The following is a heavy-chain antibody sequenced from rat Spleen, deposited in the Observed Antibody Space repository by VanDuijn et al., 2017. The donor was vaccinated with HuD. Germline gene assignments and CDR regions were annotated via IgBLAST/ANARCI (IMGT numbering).Heavy chain of an antibody. CDR2: ISTGGGNT. J-gene: IGHJ1*01. CDR1: GFTYSNYV. D-gene: IGHD2-2*01. Sequence: EVQLVESGGGLVQPGRSLKLSCAASGFTYSNYVMAWVRQAPTKGLEWVASISTGGGNTYYRDSVKGRFTISRDNAKSTLCLQMDSLRSEDTAAYYCTRAGYLRDWYFDFWGPRIMVTVSS. V-gene: IGHV5-25*01. CDR3: TRAGYLRDWYFDF.